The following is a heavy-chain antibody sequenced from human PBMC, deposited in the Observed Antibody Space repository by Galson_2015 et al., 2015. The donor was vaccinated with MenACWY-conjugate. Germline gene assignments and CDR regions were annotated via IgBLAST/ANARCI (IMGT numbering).Heavy chain of an antibody. J-gene: IGHJ4*02. Sequence: GNGLEWLGHVYYTGSTNYNPSLKSRVTISLDTSKNQFSLNLTSVTAADTALYYCARESSDSSGYADYWGQGTLVTVSS. V-gene: IGHV4-59*01. D-gene: IGHD3-22*01. CDR2: VYYTGST. CDR3: ARESSDSSGYADY.